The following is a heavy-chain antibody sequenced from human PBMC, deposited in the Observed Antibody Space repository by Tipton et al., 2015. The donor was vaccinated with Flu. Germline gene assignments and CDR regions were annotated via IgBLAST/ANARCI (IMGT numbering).Heavy chain of an antibody. Sequence: TLSLTCAVFGGSVSDDNWWSWVRQPPGKGLEWIGEVYHSGRTNYDPSLKSRVTISIDESKNQFSLDLRHVTAADTAVYYCARGPEGSGWYGFDYWGQGIQVAVLS. CDR2: VYHSGRT. J-gene: IGHJ4*02. CDR1: GGSVSDDNW. CDR3: ARGPEGSGWYGFDY. V-gene: IGHV4-4*02. D-gene: IGHD6-19*01.